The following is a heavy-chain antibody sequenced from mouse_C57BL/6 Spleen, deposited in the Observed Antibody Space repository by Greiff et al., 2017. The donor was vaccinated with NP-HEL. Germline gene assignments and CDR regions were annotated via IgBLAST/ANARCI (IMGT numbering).Heavy chain of an antibody. CDR2: ISNGGGST. D-gene: IGHD4-1*02. CDR1: GFTFSDYY. V-gene: IGHV5-12*01. J-gene: IGHJ3*01. CDR3: ASSTGWFAY. Sequence: EVQLVESGGGLVQPGGSLKLSCAASGFTFSDYYMYWVRQTPEKRLEWVAYISNGGGSTYYPDTVKGRFTISRDNAKNTLYLQMSRLKSEDTAMYYCASSTGWFAYWGQGTLVTVSA.